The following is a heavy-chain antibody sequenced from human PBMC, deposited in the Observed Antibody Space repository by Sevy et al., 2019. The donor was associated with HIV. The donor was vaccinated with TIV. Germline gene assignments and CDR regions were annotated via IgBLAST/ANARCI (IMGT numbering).Heavy chain of an antibody. Sequence: GGSLRLSCTASGFTFTDYAMNWVRQSPGKGLEWVAFFKRKADGGTLDHAASVKGRFTISSDDSKTIAYLQMNDLKTGDTGVYYYTRWKGAQSVFDYWGQGALVTVSS. CDR3: TRWKGAQSVFDY. V-gene: IGHV3-49*04. D-gene: IGHD1-1*01. CDR1: GFTFTDYA. J-gene: IGHJ4*02. CDR2: FKRKADGGTL.